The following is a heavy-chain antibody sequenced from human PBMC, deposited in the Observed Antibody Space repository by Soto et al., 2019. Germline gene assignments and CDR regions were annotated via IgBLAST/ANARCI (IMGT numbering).Heavy chain of an antibody. CDR3: AKTGPYKNGYVRYYFDY. D-gene: IGHD5-12*01. V-gene: IGHV3-23*01. Sequence: GGSLRLSCVASGFTFSNYAMSWVRQAPGKGLEWVSAITGSGAHTYYADSVKGRVTISRDNSKNTLYVQMNSLRAEDAAVYYCAKTGPYKNGYVRYYFDYWGQGTLVTVSS. CDR1: GFTFSNYA. J-gene: IGHJ4*02. CDR2: ITGSGAHT.